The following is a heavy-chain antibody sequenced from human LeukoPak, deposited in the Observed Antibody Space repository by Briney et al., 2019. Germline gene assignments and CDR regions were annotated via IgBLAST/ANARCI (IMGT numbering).Heavy chain of an antibody. D-gene: IGHD6-19*01. J-gene: IGHJ4*02. V-gene: IGHV4-39*01. Sequence: PSETLSLTCTVSGGSISISTYYWGWIRQPPGKGLEWIGSIYHSGSTHYNPSLRSRVTMSVDTSKSQFTLKVTAVTAADTALYYCVTNGTVTVAGTKFNYFDYWGQGALVTVSS. CDR1: GGSISISTYY. CDR2: IYHSGST. CDR3: VTNGTVTVAGTKFNYFDY.